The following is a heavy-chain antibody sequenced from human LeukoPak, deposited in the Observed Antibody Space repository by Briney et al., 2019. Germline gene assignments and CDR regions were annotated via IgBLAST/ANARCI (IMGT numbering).Heavy chain of an antibody. D-gene: IGHD3-10*01. CDR2: VKQDGREK. CDR1: GLTFSNYW. V-gene: IGHV3-7*01. CDR3: ASQITISYYFAC. J-gene: IGHJ4*02. Sequence: PGGSLRLSCTDSGLTFSNYWMSWVRQAPGKGLEWVANVKQDGREKYYVDSVKGRFTISRDNAKNSLYLQMNSLRAEDTAVYYCASQITISYYFACWGQGTLVTVSS.